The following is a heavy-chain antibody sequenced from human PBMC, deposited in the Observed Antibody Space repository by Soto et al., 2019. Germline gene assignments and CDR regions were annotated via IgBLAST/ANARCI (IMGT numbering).Heavy chain of an antibody. CDR3: AKNRGLQYYFDY. J-gene: IGHJ4*02. CDR2: IYHSGST. Sequence: SETLSLTCAVSGGSISSGGYSWSWIRQPPGKGLEWIGYIYHSGSTYYNPSLKSRVTISVDNSKNMMYLQMNSLRAEDTAVYYCAKNRGLQYYFDYWGQGTLVTVS. CDR1: GGSISSGGYS. V-gene: IGHV4-30-2*01.